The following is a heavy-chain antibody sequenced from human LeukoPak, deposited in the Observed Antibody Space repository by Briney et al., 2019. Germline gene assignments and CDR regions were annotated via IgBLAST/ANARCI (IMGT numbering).Heavy chain of an antibody. CDR1: GFTFSSYG. Sequence: GGSLRLSCAASGFTFSSYGMHWVRQAPGKGLEWVALIWFDGSNKYYADSVKGQFTISRDNSNNTLYLQMNSLRVEDTAVYYCTRQTTVATDCWGQGTLVTVSS. J-gene: IGHJ4*02. D-gene: IGHD4-23*01. CDR2: IWFDGSNK. CDR3: TRQTTVATDC. V-gene: IGHV3-33*01.